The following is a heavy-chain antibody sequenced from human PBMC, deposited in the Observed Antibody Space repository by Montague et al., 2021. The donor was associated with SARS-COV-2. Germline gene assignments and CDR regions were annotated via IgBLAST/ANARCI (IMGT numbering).Heavy chain of an antibody. CDR3: VRQQQYYGFNGAPDF. CDR2: VYYNKST. CDR1: GVSFTDYY. J-gene: IGHJ4*02. D-gene: IGHD3/OR15-3a*01. V-gene: IGHV4-59*08. Sequence: SETLSLTCTVSGVSFTDYYWSWIRQPPGKGLEWVGDVYYNKSTNLNPSLKSRVAISVDTSKNHFSLKLTSVTAADTAFYYCVRQQQYYGFNGAPDFWDQGTLVTVSS.